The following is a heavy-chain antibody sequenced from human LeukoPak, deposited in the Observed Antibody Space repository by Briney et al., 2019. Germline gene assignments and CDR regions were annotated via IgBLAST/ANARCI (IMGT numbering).Heavy chain of an antibody. CDR1: GDSVSSKSAA. CDR2: TYYRSKWYN. D-gene: IGHD2-8*01. CDR3: AKRGCDTNGCPYYFDY. J-gene: IGHJ4*02. V-gene: IGHV6-1*01. Sequence: SQTLSLTCAISGDSVSSKSAAWNWIRQSPSRGLEWLGRTYYRSKWYNEYAVSLKGRITINPDTSKNQFSLQLNSVAPEDTAVYYCAKRGCDTNGCPYYFDYWGQGTLVTVSS.